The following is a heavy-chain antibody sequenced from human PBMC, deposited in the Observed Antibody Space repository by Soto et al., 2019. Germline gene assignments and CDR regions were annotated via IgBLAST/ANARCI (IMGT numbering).Heavy chain of an antibody. D-gene: IGHD6-6*01. Sequence: GGSLRLSCAASGFTFSNFAMHWVRQAPGKGLEWVAVISYAGSIKYNADSVKGRFTISRDNSKNTLYLQMNSLRAEDTAVYYCARDIVRDDYFYYYGMDVWGQGTTVTVFS. CDR2: ISYAGSIK. CDR1: GFTFSNFA. J-gene: IGHJ6*02. CDR3: ARDIVRDDYFYYYGMDV. V-gene: IGHV3-30*04.